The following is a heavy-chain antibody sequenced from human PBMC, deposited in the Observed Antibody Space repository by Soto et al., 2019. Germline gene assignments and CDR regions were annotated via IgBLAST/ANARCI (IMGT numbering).Heavy chain of an antibody. Sequence: PGVSLRLSCAASGFTFSSYSMNWVRQAPGKGLEWVSSISSSSSYIYYADSVKGRFTISRDNAKNSLYLQMNSLRAEDTAVYYCARDPAGGNGMDVRGQGTTVTVSS. CDR1: GFTFSSYS. V-gene: IGHV3-21*01. D-gene: IGHD3-16*01. J-gene: IGHJ6*02. CDR2: ISSSSSYI. CDR3: ARDPAGGNGMDV.